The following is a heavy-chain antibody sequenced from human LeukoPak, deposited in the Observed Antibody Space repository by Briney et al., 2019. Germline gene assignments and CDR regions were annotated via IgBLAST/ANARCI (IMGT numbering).Heavy chain of an antibody. D-gene: IGHD3-10*01. CDR3: ARAKPKNMVRGLIMRRESRYYFDY. J-gene: IGHJ4*02. Sequence: GGSLRLSCAASGFTVSSNYMSWVRQAPGKGLEWVSVIYSGGSTYYSDSVKGRFTISRDNSKSTLYIQMNSLRAEDTAVYYCARAKPKNMVRGLIMRRESRYYFDYWGQGTLVTVSS. CDR2: IYSGGST. V-gene: IGHV3-53*01. CDR1: GFTVSSNY.